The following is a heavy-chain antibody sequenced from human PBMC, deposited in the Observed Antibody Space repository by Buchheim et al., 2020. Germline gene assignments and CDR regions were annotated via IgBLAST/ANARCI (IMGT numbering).Heavy chain of an antibody. Sequence: QVQLVESGGGVVQPGRSLRLSCAASGFTFSSYGMHWVRQAPGKGLEWVAVISYDGSNKYYADSVKGRFTIPRDNSKNTLYLQMNSLRAEDTAVYYCARERQYYYDSSGYYLDYWGQGTL. CDR1: GFTFSSYG. CDR3: ARERQYYYDSSGYYLDY. J-gene: IGHJ4*02. CDR2: ISYDGSNK. V-gene: IGHV3-30*03. D-gene: IGHD3-22*01.